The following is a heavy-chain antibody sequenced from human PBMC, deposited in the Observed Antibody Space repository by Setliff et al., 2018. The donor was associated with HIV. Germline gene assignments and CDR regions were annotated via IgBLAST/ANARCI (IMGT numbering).Heavy chain of an antibody. D-gene: IGHD3-10*01. CDR1: GGTFSTYA. CDR2: IVPILGIT. CDR3: ASHPSGGFDY. J-gene: IGHJ4*02. V-gene: IGHV1-69*10. Sequence: ASVKVSCKASGGTFSTYAISWVRQAPGQGLEWMGGIVPILGITNYAQKFQGRVTITADKTTSTIYMDLSSLRSEGTAVYYCASHPSGGFDYWGQGTLVTVSS.